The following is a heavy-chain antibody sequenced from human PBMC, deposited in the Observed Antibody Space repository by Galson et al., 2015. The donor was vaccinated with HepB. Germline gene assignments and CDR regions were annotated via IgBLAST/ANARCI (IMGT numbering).Heavy chain of an antibody. J-gene: IGHJ6*02. CDR2: ISYDGSNK. D-gene: IGHD3-10*01. Sequence: SLRLSCAASGFTFSSYAMHWVRQAPGKGLEWVAVISYDGSNKYYADSVKGRFTISRDNAKNSLYLQMNSLRAEDTAVYYCSRDPYYYGSGSYFVGYYGMDVWGQGTTVTVSS. V-gene: IGHV3-30*04. CDR1: GFTFSSYA. CDR3: SRDPYYYGSGSYFVGYYGMDV.